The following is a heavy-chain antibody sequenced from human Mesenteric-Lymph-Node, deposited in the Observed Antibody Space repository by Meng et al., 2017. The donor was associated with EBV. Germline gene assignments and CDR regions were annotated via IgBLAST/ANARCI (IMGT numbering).Heavy chain of an antibody. J-gene: IGHJ5*02. CDR3: ARGYSSGWFDP. Sequence: EQLVEFGGGLVKTGGALRIFCAASGFIFSDYYMSWICQASGNGLEWLSYEWSSVSTELYADSVRGRFTICRDNAKNSLYLQMNCLRAEDTATYYCARGYSSGWFDPWGRGTLVTVSS. D-gene: IGHD6-19*01. CDR2: EWSSVSTE. CDR1: GFIFSDYY. V-gene: IGHV3-11*01.